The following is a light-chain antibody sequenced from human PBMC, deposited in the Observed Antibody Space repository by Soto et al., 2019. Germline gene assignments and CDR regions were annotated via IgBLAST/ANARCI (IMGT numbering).Light chain of an antibody. CDR3: QQYNNWPRT. CDR1: QNVNSN. Sequence: EIVMTQSPGTLSVSPGEGATLSCRASQNVNSNLAWYQQKPGQAPRLLMYGASTRATGIPARFSGSGSGTDFTLTISSLQSEDFAVYYCQQYNNWPRTFGQGTKVEIK. CDR2: GAS. V-gene: IGKV3-15*01. J-gene: IGKJ1*01.